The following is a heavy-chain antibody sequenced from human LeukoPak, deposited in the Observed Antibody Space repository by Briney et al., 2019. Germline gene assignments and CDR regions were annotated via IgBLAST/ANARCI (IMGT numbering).Heavy chain of an antibody. J-gene: IGHJ1*01. CDR3: ARASTFYSSGYYYPSRTAEYFQH. CDR2: IYHSGST. CDR1: GYSISSGYY. D-gene: IGHD3-22*01. V-gene: IGHV4-38-2*02. Sequence: SETLSLTGTVSGYSISSGYYWGWIRQPPGKGLEWIGSIYHSGSTYYNPSLKSRVTISVDTSKNQFSLKLSSVTAADTAVYYCARASTFYSSGYYYPSRTAEYFQHWGQGTLVTVSS.